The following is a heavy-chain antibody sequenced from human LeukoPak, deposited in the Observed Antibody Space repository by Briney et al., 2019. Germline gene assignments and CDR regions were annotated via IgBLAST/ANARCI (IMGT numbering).Heavy chain of an antibody. J-gene: IGHJ4*02. CDR2: ISSSSSSTI. D-gene: IGHD1-26*01. CDR3: ARDSGSYKIFDY. V-gene: IGHV3-48*01. Sequence: GGSLRLSCAASGFTFSSYSMNWVRQAPGKGLEWVSYISSSSSSTIYYADSVKGRFTISRDNAKNSLYLQMNSLRAEDTAVYYCARDSGSYKIFDYWGQGTLVTVSS. CDR1: GFTFSSYS.